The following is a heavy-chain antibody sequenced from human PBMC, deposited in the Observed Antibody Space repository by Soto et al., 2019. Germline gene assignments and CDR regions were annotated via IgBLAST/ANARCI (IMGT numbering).Heavy chain of an antibody. CDR1: GYTFTSYD. D-gene: IGHD4-17*01. Sequence: QVQLVQSGAEVKKPGASVKVSCKASGYTFTSYDINWVRQATGQGLEYLGWMNPTSGNTAYVQKFQGRVTMTCDTSITTAYMELSSLRSEDTAVYFCARGIKYGAYSRWFAPWGQGTLVTVSS. V-gene: IGHV1-8*01. CDR2: MNPTSGNT. CDR3: ARGIKYGAYSRWFAP. J-gene: IGHJ5*02.